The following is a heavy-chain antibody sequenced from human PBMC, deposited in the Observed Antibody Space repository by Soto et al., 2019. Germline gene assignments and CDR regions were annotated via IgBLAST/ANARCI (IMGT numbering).Heavy chain of an antibody. CDR1: GFNFVSYA. CDR2: ISGSGGST. D-gene: IGHD2-2*01. J-gene: IGHJ4*02. Sequence: GGSQRVSRAVSGFNFVSYAMRWVSQAPGKGLEWVSAISGSGGSTYYADSVKGRFTISRDNSKNTLYLQMNSLRAEDTAVYYCATVYCSSTSCPTKDFDYWGQGTLVTVSS. CDR3: ATVYCSSTSCPTKDFDY. V-gene: IGHV3-23*01.